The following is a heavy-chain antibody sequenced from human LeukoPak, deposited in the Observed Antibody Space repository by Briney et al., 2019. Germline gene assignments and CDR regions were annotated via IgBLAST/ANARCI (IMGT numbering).Heavy chain of an antibody. CDR3: AELGITMIGGV. J-gene: IGHJ6*04. D-gene: IGHD3-10*02. CDR1: RFTFSSYS. Sequence: GGSLRLSCAASRFTFSSYSMNWVRQAPGKGLEWVASISSSGSYIYHADSVKGRFTISRDNAKNSLYLQMNSLRAEDTAVYYCAELGITMIGGVWGKGTTVTISS. CDR2: ISSSGSYI. V-gene: IGHV3-21*01.